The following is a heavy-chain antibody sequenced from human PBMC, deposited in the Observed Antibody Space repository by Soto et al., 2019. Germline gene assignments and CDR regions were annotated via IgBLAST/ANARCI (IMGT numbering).Heavy chain of an antibody. CDR1: GFTFSSHA. CDR3: ARDILGDYMDAFDI. V-gene: IGHV3-23*01. CDR2: ISGGGDNT. D-gene: IGHD3-10*01. Sequence: WGSLRLSCAASGFTFSSHAMYWFRQAPGKGLEWVSVISGGGDNTYHADSVKGRFTISRDNSKNTVSLQMNSLRAEDTALYYCARDILGDYMDAFDIWGQG. J-gene: IGHJ3*02.